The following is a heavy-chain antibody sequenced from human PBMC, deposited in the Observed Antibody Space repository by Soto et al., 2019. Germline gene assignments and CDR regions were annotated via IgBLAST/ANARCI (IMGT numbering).Heavy chain of an antibody. D-gene: IGHD3-10*01. J-gene: IGHJ4*02. CDR3: LYGSGSFIDY. CDR1: GGTFSSYT. CDR2: IIPILGIA. V-gene: IGHV1-69*02. Sequence: ASVKVSCKASGGTFSSYTTSWVRQAPGQGLEWMGRIIPILGIANYAQKFQGRVTITADKSTSTAYMELSSLRSEDTAVYYCLYGSGSFIDYWGQGTLVTVSS.